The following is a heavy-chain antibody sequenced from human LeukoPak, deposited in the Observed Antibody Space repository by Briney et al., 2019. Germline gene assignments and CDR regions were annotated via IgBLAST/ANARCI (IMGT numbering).Heavy chain of an antibody. D-gene: IGHD3-22*01. V-gene: IGHV3-66*01. CDR1: GFTVSSNY. CDR2: IYSGGST. J-gene: IGHJ4*02. CDR3: AREGGLTYYYDSSGYYYTNYFDY. Sequence: RGSLRLSCAASGFTVSSNYMSWVRQAPGKGLERVSVIYSGGSTYYADSVKGRFTISRDNSKNTLYLQMNSLRAEDTAVYYCAREGGLTYYYDSSGYYYTNYFDYWGQGTLVTVSS.